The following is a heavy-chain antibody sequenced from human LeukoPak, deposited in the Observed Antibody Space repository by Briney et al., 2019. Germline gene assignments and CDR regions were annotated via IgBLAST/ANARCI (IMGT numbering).Heavy chain of an antibody. V-gene: IGHV4-4*02. D-gene: IGHD3-10*01. J-gene: IGHJ5*02. Sequence: SETLSLTCAVSRGSINSSNWWSWVRQPPGKGLEWIGEIHHSGTTNYNPSLKSRLTISVDKSNNQFSLKLTSVTAADTAVYYCARYYYASGCYIWFDPWGQGTLVTVSS. CDR2: IHHSGTT. CDR1: RGSINSSNW. CDR3: ARYYYASGCYIWFDP.